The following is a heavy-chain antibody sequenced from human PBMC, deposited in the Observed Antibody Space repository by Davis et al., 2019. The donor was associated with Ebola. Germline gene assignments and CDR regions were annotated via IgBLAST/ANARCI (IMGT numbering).Heavy chain of an antibody. CDR2: IIAIGTST. CDR1: GFTFYRYE. Sequence: GESLKISCAASGFTFYRYEMNWVRQAPGKGLEWVSYIIAIGTSTFYADSVKGRFTISRDNARDSLYLQMDSLRVEDTAIYYCARDAFSLSRYDTEDHWGQGALVTVSS. J-gene: IGHJ4*02. CDR3: ARDAFSLSRYDTEDH. V-gene: IGHV3-48*03. D-gene: IGHD3-22*01.